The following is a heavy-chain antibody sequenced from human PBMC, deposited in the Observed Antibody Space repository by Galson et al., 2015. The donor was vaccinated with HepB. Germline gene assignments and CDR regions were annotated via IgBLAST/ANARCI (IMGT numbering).Heavy chain of an antibody. J-gene: IGHJ4*02. CDR1: GYTFNRYG. Sequence: SVKVSCKASGYTFNRYGISWVRQAPGQGLEWMGWISDYNGNTNQAQKLQGRVTMTTDTSTSTAYMELRSLRSDDTAVYYRARGGMATIGGPTFDYWGQGTLVTVSS. CDR2: ISDYNGNT. CDR3: ARGGMATIGGPTFDY. V-gene: IGHV1-18*01. D-gene: IGHD5-24*01.